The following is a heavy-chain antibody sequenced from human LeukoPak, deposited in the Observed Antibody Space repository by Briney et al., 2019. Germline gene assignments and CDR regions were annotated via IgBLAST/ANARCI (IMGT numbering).Heavy chain of an antibody. V-gene: IGHV4-59*01. CDR2: IYYSGST. CDR3: ARGKNTAMY. D-gene: IGHD5-18*01. J-gene: IGHJ4*02. CDR1: GGSISSYY. Sequence: SETLSLTCTVSGGSISSYYWSWTRQPPGKGLEWIGYIYYSGSTNYNPSLKSRVTISVDTSKNQFSLKLSSVTAADTAVYYCARGKNTAMYWGQGTLVTVSS.